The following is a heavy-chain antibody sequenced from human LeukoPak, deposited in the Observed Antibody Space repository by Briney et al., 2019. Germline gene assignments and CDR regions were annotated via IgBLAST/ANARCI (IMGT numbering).Heavy chain of an antibody. Sequence: GRSLGLSCAASGFTFDDYAMHWVRQAPGKGLEWVSGISWNSGSIGYADSVKGRFTISRDNAKNSLYLQMNSLRAEDTALYYCAKGVDGYPDAFDIWGQGTMVTVSS. CDR2: ISWNSGSI. J-gene: IGHJ3*02. V-gene: IGHV3-9*01. D-gene: IGHD5-18*01. CDR3: AKGVDGYPDAFDI. CDR1: GFTFDDYA.